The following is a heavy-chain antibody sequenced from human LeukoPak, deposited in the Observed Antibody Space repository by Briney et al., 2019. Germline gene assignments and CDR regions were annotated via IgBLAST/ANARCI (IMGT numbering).Heavy chain of an antibody. J-gene: IGHJ5*02. CDR1: GFTFTTYT. CDR2: ITSSGNYI. D-gene: IGHD6-19*01. V-gene: IGHV3-21*01. CDR3: ASAGGQWPDANWFDP. Sequence: PGGSLRLSCAAPGFTFTTYTMNWVRQAPGKGLDWVSSITSSGNYIYYADSVKGRFTISRDNAKNSLYLQMNSLRDEDTAVYYCASAGGQWPDANWFDPWGQGTLVTVSS.